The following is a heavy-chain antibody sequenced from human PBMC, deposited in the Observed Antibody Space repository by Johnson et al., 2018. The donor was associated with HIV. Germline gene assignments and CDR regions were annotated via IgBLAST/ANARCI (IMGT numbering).Heavy chain of an antibody. CDR2: IWYDGSNK. D-gene: IGHD2-15*01. CDR1: GFNFRRFG. CDR3: ARGGCSGGSCYSHDAFDI. V-gene: IGHV3-33*01. Sequence: QVQLVESGGGVVQPGTSLRLSCEASGFNFRRFGMHWVRQAPGKGLEWVAVIWYDGSNKYYADSVKGRFTISRDNSKNTLYLQMNSRRDEDTALYYCARGGCSGGSCYSHDAFDIWGQGTMVTVSS. J-gene: IGHJ3*02.